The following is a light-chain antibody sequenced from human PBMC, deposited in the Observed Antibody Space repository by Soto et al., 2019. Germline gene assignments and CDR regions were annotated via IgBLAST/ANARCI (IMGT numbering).Light chain of an antibody. V-gene: IGLV1-40*01. Sequence: QSVLTQPPSVSGAPGQRVTISCTGSSSSIGARYDVHWYQRLPGRAPKLLIYDNSHRPSGVPDRFSGSKSVTSASLAITGLLAEDEADYFCQSYDSSLNIYVFGTGTKVT. CDR1: SSSIGARYD. J-gene: IGLJ1*01. CDR2: DNS. CDR3: QSYDSSLNIYV.